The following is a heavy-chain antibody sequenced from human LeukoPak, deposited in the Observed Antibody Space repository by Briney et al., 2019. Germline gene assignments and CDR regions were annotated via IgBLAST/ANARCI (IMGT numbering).Heavy chain of an antibody. CDR3: AVRTFIVAFDY. CDR2: ISGSGGNT. Sequence: GGSLRLSCAASGFTFSSYEMNWVRQAPGKGLEWVSGISGSGGNTYYADSVKGRFTISRDNSKNTLYLQMNSLTAEDTAVYYCAVRTFIVAFDYWGQGTLVTVSS. D-gene: IGHD5-12*01. CDR1: GFTFSSYE. J-gene: IGHJ4*02. V-gene: IGHV3-23*01.